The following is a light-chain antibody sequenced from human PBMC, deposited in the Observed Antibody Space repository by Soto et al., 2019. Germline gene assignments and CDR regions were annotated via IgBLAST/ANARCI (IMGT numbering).Light chain of an antibody. CDR2: LGS. CDR3: MQTLQTPWT. V-gene: IGKV2-28*01. J-gene: IGKJ1*01. Sequence: DIVMTQSPLSLPVTPGEPASISCRSSQSLLNSNGYNYFHWYLQKPGQSPQVVIYLGSNRASGVPDRFSGSGSSTDFTLKISTVEAEDVGVYYCMQTLQTPWTFGQGTKVEIK. CDR1: QSLLNSNGYNY.